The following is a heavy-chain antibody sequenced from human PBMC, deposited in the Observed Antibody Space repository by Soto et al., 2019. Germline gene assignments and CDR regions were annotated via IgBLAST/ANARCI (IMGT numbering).Heavy chain of an antibody. CDR2: IGTAGDT. V-gene: IGHV3-13*01. Sequence: LSSEAYGFTLSGFDMHWVRQPTGKGLEWVSTIGTAGDTYYAVSVKGRFTISRDNAKNSLSLQMNSLRAGDTAVYFVALGHDVRPDLIYF. CDR1: GFTLSGFD. CDR3: ALGHDVRPDLIYF. D-gene: IGHD1-1*01. J-gene: IGHJ1*01.